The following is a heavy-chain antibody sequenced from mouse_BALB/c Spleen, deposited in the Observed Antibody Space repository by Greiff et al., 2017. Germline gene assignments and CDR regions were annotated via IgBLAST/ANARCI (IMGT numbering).Heavy chain of an antibody. V-gene: IGHV1S135*01. CDR3: AVYDGYFFDY. CDR1: GYSFTSYY. Sequence: VQLQQSGPELMKPGASVKISCKASGYSFTSYYMHWVKQSHGKSLEWIGYIDPFNGGTSYNQKFKGKATLTVDKSSSTAYMHLSSLTSEDSAVYYCAVYDGYFFDYWGQGTTLTVSS. D-gene: IGHD2-3*01. CDR2: IDPFNGGT. J-gene: IGHJ2*01.